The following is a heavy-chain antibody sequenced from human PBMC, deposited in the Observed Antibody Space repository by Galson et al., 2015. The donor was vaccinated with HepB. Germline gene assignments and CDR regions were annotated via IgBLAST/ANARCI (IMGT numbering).Heavy chain of an antibody. CDR1: GFTFSSYG. Sequence: SLRLSGAASGFTFSSYGMHWVRQAPGKGLEWVAVIWYDGSNKYYADSVKGRFTISRDNSKNTLDLQMNSLRAEDTAVYYCARGSYGCANFDYWGQGTLVTVSS. V-gene: IGHV3-33*01. CDR3: ARGSYGCANFDY. D-gene: IGHD5-18*01. CDR2: IWYDGSNK. J-gene: IGHJ4*02.